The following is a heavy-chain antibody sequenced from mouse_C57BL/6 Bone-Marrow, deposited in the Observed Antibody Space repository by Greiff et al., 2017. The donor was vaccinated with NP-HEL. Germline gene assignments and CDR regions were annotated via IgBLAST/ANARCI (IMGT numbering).Heavy chain of an antibody. J-gene: IGHJ4*01. V-gene: IGHV5-6*01. Sequence: EVQGVESGGDLVKPGGSLKLSCAASGFTFSSYGMSWVRQTPDKRLEWVATISSGGSYTYYPDSVKGRFTISRDNAKNTLYLQMSSLKSEDTAMYYCASPYGYYYAMDYWGQGTSVTVSS. CDR2: ISSGGSYT. CDR3: ASPYGYYYAMDY. D-gene: IGHD2-2*01. CDR1: GFTFSSYG.